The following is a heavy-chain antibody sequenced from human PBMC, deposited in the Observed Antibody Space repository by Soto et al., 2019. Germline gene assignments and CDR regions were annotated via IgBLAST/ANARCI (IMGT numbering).Heavy chain of an antibody. J-gene: IGHJ4*02. D-gene: IGHD6-19*01. CDR1: GYTFSSLA. CDR2: IGGSGGST. CDR3: AKDHPYSSGWQKGYFDY. V-gene: IGHV3-23*01. Sequence: QTGGSLRLSCAASGYTFSSLAMYWVRQPPGKGLEWVSGIGGSGGSTYYADSVKGRFTISRDNSKNTLYLQMNSLRAEDTAVYYCAKDHPYSSGWQKGYFDYWGQGTLVTVSS.